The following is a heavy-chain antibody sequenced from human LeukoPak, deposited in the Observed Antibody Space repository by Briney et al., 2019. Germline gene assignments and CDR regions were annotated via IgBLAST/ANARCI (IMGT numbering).Heavy chain of an antibody. Sequence: SETLSLTCTVSGGSISSGSYYWSWIRQPAGKGLEWIGRIYTSGSTNYNPSLKSRVTISVDTSKNQFSLKLSSVTAADTAVYYCAREIYDFWSGSIYMDVWGKGTTVTVSS. CDR1: GGSISSGSYY. V-gene: IGHV4-61*02. CDR3: AREIYDFWSGSIYMDV. CDR2: IYTSGST. J-gene: IGHJ6*03. D-gene: IGHD3-3*01.